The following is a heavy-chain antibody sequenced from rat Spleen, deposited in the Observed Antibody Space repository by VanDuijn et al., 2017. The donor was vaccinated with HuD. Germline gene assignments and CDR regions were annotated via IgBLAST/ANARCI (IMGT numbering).Heavy chain of an antibody. V-gene: IGHV5-20*01. Sequence: EVQLVESGGGLVQPGRSLKLSCVASGITFSDYGMAWVLQAPTKGLEWVASISYDGGSTYYRDSVKGRFTISRDNAKSTLYLQMESLRSEDTATYYCAKDLDYSGDNWFGYWGQGTLVTVSS. CDR1: GITFSDYG. CDR3: AKDLDYSGDNWFGY. J-gene: IGHJ3*01. D-gene: IGHD1-1*01. CDR2: ISYDGGST.